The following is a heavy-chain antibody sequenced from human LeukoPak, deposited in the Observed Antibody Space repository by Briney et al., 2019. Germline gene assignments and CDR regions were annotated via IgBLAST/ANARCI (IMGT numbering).Heavy chain of an antibody. J-gene: IGHJ4*02. CDR1: GFTFRNYG. V-gene: IGHV3-33*01. CDR3: ARDRGQSYFDY. Sequence: AGSLTLSCATSGFTFRNYGMHWVRQAPGKGLEWVAIIYYDGSNQYHADSVKGRFTISRDNSKNTLYLQLNSLRAEDTAMYYCARDRGQSYFDYWGQGTLVTVSS. D-gene: IGHD3-10*01. CDR2: IYYDGSNQ.